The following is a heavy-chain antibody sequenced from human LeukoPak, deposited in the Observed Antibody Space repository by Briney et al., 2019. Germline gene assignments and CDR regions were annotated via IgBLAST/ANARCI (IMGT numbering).Heavy chain of an antibody. J-gene: IGHJ3*02. V-gene: IGHV1-69*13. CDR3: ARDTTITSDAFDM. D-gene: IGHD4-11*01. Sequence: SVTVSCKASGGTFNTHGITWVRQAPGHGLEGLGGIIPIYNTAKYAQKVQGRVTITADESTSTAYMELSSLRSEDTAVYYCARDTTITSDAFDMWGQGTLVTVSP. CDR2: IIPIYNTA. CDR1: GGTFNTHG.